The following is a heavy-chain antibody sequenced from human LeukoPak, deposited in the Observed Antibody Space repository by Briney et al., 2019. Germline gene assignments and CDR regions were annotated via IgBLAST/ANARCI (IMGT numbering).Heavy chain of an antibody. CDR2: ISYDGSNK. Sequence: PGRSLRLSCAASGFTFSSYAMHWVRQAPGKGLEWVAVISYDGSNKYYADSVKGRFTISRDNAKNSLYLQMNSLRAEDTAVYYCARQLWFDYWGQGTLVTVSS. CDR3: ARQLWFDY. V-gene: IGHV3-30-3*01. D-gene: IGHD5-18*01. CDR1: GFTFSSYA. J-gene: IGHJ4*02.